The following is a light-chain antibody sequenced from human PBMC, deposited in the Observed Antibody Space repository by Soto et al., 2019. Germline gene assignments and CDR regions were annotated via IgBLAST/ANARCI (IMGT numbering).Light chain of an antibody. CDR3: QQYNTYST. Sequence: DIQMTQSPSTLSASVRDRVTITCRASQSISSWLAWYQQKPGKAPKLLIYDDSSLESGVPSRFSGSGSGTEFTLTISSLQPDDFATYYCQQYNTYSTFGQGTKVDIK. V-gene: IGKV1-5*01. CDR1: QSISSW. CDR2: DDS. J-gene: IGKJ1*01.